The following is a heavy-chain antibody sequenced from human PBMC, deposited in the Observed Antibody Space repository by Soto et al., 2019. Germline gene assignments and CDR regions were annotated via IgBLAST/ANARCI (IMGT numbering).Heavy chain of an antibody. Sequence: PSETLSLTCTVSGGSISSGDYYWSWIRQPPGKGLEWIGYIYYSGSTCYNPSLKSRVTISVDTSKNQFSLKLSSVTAADTAVYYCARVVTRNYYYGMDVWGQGTTVTVSS. CDR1: GGSISSGDYY. CDR2: IYYSGST. J-gene: IGHJ6*02. V-gene: IGHV4-30-4*01. CDR3: ARVVTRNYYYGMDV. D-gene: IGHD4-4*01.